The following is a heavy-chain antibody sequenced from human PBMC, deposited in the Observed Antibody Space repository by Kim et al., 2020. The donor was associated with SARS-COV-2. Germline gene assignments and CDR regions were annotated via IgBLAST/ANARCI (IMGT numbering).Heavy chain of an antibody. D-gene: IGHD2-21*02. J-gene: IGHJ4*02. Sequence: ASVKVSCKAPGYTFTSYDINWVRQATGQGLEWMGWMNPNSGNTGYAQKFQGRVTMTRNTSISTAYMELSSLRSEDTAVYYCARRLAKRVVVTAASFDYWGQGTLVTVSS. V-gene: IGHV1-8*01. CDR3: ARRLAKRVVVTAASFDY. CDR1: GYTFTSYD. CDR2: MNPNSGNT.